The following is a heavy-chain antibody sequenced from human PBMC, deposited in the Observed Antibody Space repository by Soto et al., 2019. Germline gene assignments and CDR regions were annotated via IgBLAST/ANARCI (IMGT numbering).Heavy chain of an antibody. J-gene: IGHJ3*02. CDR2: INAGNGNT. Sequence: GASVKVSCKASGYTFTSYAMHWVRQAPGQRLEWMGWINAGNGNTKYSQKFQGRVTITRDTSASTAYMELSSLRSEDTAVYYCARGFHCSSTSCYAFDIWGQGTMVTVSS. V-gene: IGHV1-3*01. D-gene: IGHD2-2*01. CDR1: GYTFTSYA. CDR3: ARGFHCSSTSCYAFDI.